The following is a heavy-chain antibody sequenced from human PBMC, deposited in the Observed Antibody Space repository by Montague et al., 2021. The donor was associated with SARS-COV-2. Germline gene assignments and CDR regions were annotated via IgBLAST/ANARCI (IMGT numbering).Heavy chain of an antibody. CDR3: ARLGDGIVPSPILGLGPYYSFYYMDV. J-gene: IGHJ6*03. Sequence: SETLSLTCAASGGSFSPYYWSWIRQPPGKGLEWIGEISQGGNTKYNPSLQSRVSISLDTSRNQFSLKVSSVTAADTAIYYCARLGDGIVPSPILGLGPYYSFYYMDVWGKGTTVTVSS. V-gene: IGHV4-34*01. D-gene: IGHD2-2*02. CDR2: ISQGGNT. CDR1: GGSFSPYY.